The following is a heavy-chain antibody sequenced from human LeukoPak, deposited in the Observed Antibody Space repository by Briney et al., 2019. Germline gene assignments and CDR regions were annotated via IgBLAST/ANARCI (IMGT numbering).Heavy chain of an antibody. CDR3: ARTRSGSHLQIFDY. D-gene: IGHD1-26*01. V-gene: IGHV1-69*05. CDR1: GGTFRRYA. J-gene: IGHJ4*02. CDR2: IIPMFGTA. Sequence: ASVKVSCKASGGTFRRYAINWVRQAPGQGLEWMGGIIPMFGTANYAQKFQGRVTITTDESTSTAYMELSSLRSGDTAVYYCARTRSGSHLQIFDYWGQGTLVTVSS.